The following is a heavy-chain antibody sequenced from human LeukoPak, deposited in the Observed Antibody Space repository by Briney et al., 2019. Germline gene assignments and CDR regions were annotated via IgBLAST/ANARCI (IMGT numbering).Heavy chain of an antibody. CDR3: AKEGDDILTGPNDAFDI. J-gene: IGHJ3*02. V-gene: IGHV3-23*01. D-gene: IGHD3-9*01. Sequence: GGSLRLSCAASGFTFSGYAMSWVRQAPGKGLEWVSAISGSGGSTYYADSVKGRFTISRDNSKNTLYLQMNSLRAEDTAVYYCAKEGDDILTGPNDAFDIWGQGTMVTVSS. CDR1: GFTFSGYA. CDR2: ISGSGGST.